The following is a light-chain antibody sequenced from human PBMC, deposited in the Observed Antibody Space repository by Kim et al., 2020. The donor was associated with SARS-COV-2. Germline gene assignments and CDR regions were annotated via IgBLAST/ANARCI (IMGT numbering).Light chain of an antibody. CDR2: GTF. J-gene: IGKJ4*01. CDR1: HSLNSW. Sequence: EKGAPLCWRGHHSLNSWLAWFQQKPGQAPRLLIYGTFSRATDIPARFSGSGSGTDFTLTISSLESEDFAVYYCQQYNTWPITFGRGTKVEIK. CDR3: QQYNTWPIT. V-gene: IGKV3-15*01.